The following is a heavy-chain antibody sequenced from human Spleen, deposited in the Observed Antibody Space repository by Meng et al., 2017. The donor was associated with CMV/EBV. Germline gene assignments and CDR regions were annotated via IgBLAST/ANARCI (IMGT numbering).Heavy chain of an antibody. CDR3: AREAVYSSSSDGLFNWFDP. D-gene: IGHD6-6*01. V-gene: IGHV1-69*10. CDR2: IIPILGIA. CDR1: LSSYA. Sequence: LSSYAISWVRQAPGQGLEWMGGIIPILGIANYAQKFQGRVTITADKSTSTAYMELSSLRSEDTAVYYCAREAVYSSSSDGLFNWFDPWGQGTLVTVSS. J-gene: IGHJ5*02.